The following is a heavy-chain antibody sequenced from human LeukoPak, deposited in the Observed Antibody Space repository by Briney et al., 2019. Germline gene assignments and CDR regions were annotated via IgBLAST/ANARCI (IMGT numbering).Heavy chain of an antibody. CDR3: ARDYGVNSPVFAY. CDR2: INPSGGST. D-gene: IGHD4-23*01. J-gene: IGHJ4*02. CDR1: GYTFTSYY. V-gene: IGHV1-46*01. Sequence: ASVKVSCKASGYTFTSYYMHWVRQAPGQGLEWMGIINPSGGSTSYSQKFQGRVTITRDTSASTAYMELSSLRSEDTAVYYCARDYGVNSPVFAYWGQGALVTVSS.